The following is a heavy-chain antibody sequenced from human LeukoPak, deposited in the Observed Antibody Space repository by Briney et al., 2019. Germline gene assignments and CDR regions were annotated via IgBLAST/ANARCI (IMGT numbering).Heavy chain of an antibody. V-gene: IGHV3-43D*04. CDR1: GFTFDDYA. D-gene: IGHD4-17*01. Sequence: PGRSMRPSCAVSGFTFDDYAMHWVRQAPERGLEWVSLIPWDAGGTYYAQSVESRFTISRDNSKKSVYLQMNSLRPEDTAMYHCAKAPGYGDYAYYYMDVWGKGTTVTVSS. CDR3: AKAPGYGDYAYYYMDV. J-gene: IGHJ6*03. CDR2: IPWDAGGT.